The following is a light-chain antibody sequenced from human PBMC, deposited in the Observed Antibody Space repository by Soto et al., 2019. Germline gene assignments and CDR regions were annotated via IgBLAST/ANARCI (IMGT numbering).Light chain of an antibody. CDR2: DTR. CDR3: LLSYSGTRSAV. V-gene: IGLV7-46*01. CDR1: TGAVTSGHY. Sequence: QAVVTQEPSLTVSPGGTVTLTCGSSTGAVTSGHYPYWFQQKPGQAPRTLIYDTRNKHSWTPARFSGSLLGGKAALTLSGAQPEDEAEYYCLLSYSGTRSAVFGGGTKLTVL. J-gene: IGLJ2*01.